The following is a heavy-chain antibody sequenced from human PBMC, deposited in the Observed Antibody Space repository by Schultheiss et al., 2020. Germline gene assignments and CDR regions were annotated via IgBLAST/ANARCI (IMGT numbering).Heavy chain of an antibody. J-gene: IGHJ3*02. V-gene: IGHV4-59*01. CDR1: GGSISSYY. CDR2: IYYSGST. Sequence: SETLSLTCTVSGGSISSYYWSWIRQPPGKGLEWIGYIYYSGSTNYNPSLKSRVTISVDTSKNQFSLKLSSVTAADTAVYYCARARSSSDAFDIWGQGTMVTVSS. CDR3: ARARSSSDAFDI. D-gene: IGHD6-13*01.